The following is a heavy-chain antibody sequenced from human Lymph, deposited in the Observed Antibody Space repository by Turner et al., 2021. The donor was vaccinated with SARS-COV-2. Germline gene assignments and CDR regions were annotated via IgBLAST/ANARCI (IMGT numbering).Heavy chain of an antibody. D-gene: IGHD5-18*01. CDR1: GITVSRNY. V-gene: IGHV3-53*04. J-gene: IGHJ6*02. CDR3: ARDLDTAGGMDV. CDR2: IYSGSSS. Sequence: EVQLLESGGGLVQPGGSLRLSCAASGITVSRNYMSWVRQAPGKGLEWVSVIYSGSSSYYAYSVKGRFTISRHNSKNTLYLQMNSLRAEDTAVYYCARDLDTAGGMDVWGQGTTVTVSS.